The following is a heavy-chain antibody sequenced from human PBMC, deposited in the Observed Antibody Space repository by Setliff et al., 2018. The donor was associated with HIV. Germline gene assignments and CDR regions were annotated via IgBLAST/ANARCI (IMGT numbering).Heavy chain of an antibody. CDR3: ASLSTRDYVNLELFDY. CDR2: IFQTGSA. CDR1: GYSIKSGYY. Sequence: PSETLSLTCTVSGYSIKSGYYWGWIRQPPGRGLEWIGSIFQTGSAHYNSSLQSRVDMSVDTSKNQFSRKVTSVTAADTAVYYCASLSTRDYVNLELFDYWGQGILVTVSS. J-gene: IGHJ4*02. V-gene: IGHV4-38-2*02. D-gene: IGHD3-16*01.